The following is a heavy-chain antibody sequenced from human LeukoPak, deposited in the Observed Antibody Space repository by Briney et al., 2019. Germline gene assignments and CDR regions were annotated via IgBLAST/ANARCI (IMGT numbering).Heavy chain of an antibody. Sequence: GGSLRLSCAASGITVSSNYMSWVRQAPGKGLEWVSVIYSGGSTYYADSVKGRFTISRDNSKNTLYLQMNSLGAEDTAVYYCARDPLRSSSYGTGVFPNWGRGTLVTVSS. J-gene: IGHJ4*02. CDR1: GITVSSNY. CDR3: ARDPLRSSSYGTGVFPN. D-gene: IGHD6-13*01. CDR2: IYSGGST. V-gene: IGHV3-53*01.